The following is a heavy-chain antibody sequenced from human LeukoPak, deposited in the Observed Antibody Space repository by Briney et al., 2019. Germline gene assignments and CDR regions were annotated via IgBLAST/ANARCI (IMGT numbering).Heavy chain of an antibody. J-gene: IGHJ4*02. Sequence: GGSLRLSCAASGFTFSSYAMHWVRQAPGKGLEWVAVISYDGSNKYYADSVKGRFTISRDNSKNTLYLQMNSLRAEDTAVYYCARDLTTTVVTPVYWGQGTLVTVSS. V-gene: IGHV3-30-3*01. CDR3: ARDLTTTVVTPVY. CDR1: GFTFSSYA. CDR2: ISYDGSNK. D-gene: IGHD4-23*01.